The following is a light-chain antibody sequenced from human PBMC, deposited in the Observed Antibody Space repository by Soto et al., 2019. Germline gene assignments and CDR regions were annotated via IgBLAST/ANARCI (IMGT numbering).Light chain of an antibody. CDR1: QTVSSNY. CDR2: AAS. Sequence: EIVLTQSPGTLSLSPGERATLSCRASQTVSSNYLAWYQQKPGQAPRLLIYAASTRATGNPDRFSGSGSGTDFTLSISRLEPEDFAVYYCQLYGTSPKPFGQGTKVEIK. V-gene: IGKV3-20*01. CDR3: QLYGTSPKP. J-gene: IGKJ1*01.